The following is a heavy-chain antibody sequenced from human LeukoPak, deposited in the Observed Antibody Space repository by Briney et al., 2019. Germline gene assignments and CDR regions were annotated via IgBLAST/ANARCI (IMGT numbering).Heavy chain of an antibody. J-gene: IGHJ4*02. CDR2: IYYSGST. CDR3: ARVGSERGSAFDY. D-gene: IGHD1-26*01. Sequence: SETLSLTCTVPGGSISSSSYYWGWIRQPPGKGLEWIGSIYYSGSTYYNPSLKSRVTISVDTSKNQFSLKLSSVTAADTAVYYCARVGSERGSAFDYWGQGTLVTVSS. V-gene: IGHV4-39*07. CDR1: GGSISSSSYY.